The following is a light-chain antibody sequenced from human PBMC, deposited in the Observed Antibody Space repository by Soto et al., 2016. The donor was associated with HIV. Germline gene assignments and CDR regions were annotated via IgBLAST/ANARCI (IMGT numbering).Light chain of an antibody. Sequence: YELTQPPSVSVSPGQTARITCSGDALPKQYAYWYQQKPGQAPVLVIYKDSERPSGIPERFSGSSSGTTVTLTISGVQAEDEADYYCQSADSSGTYVFGTGTKVTVL. V-gene: IGLV3-25*03. CDR3: QSADSSGTYV. J-gene: IGLJ1*01. CDR2: KDS. CDR1: ALPKQY.